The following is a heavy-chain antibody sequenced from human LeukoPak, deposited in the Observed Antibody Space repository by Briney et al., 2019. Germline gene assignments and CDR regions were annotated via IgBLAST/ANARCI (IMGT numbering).Heavy chain of an antibody. CDR3: ARARNYGSGRYFDL. Sequence: GASVKVSCKASGYTFTNYGIPWVRQAPGQGLEWMGWMNPNSGNTGYAQKFQGRVTMTRNTSISTAYMELSSLRSEDTAVYYCARARNYGSGRYFDLWGRGTLVTVSS. CDR2: MNPNSGNT. D-gene: IGHD3-10*01. V-gene: IGHV1-8*02. J-gene: IGHJ2*01. CDR1: GYTFTNYG.